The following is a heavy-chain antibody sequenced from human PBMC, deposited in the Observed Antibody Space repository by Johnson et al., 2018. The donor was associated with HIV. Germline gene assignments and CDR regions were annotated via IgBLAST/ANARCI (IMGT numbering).Heavy chain of an antibody. V-gene: IGHV3-13*01. J-gene: IGHJ3*02. CDR2: IGTAGDT. D-gene: IGHD4-17*01. CDR3: ARAYGDYEDAFDI. Sequence: EVQLVESGGGLVQPGGSLRLSCAASGFTFSSYDMHWVHQATGKGLEWVSAIGTAGDTYYPGSVKGRFTISRENAKNSLYLQMNSLRAGDTAVYYCARAYGDYEDAFDIWGQGTMVTVSS. CDR1: GFTFSSYD.